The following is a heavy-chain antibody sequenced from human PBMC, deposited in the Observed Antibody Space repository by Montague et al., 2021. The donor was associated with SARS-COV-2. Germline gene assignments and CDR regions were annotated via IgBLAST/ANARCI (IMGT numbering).Heavy chain of an antibody. V-gene: IGHV4-59*01. CDR1: GGSISRYS. CDR3: ARVGRGSSWYEVAFDI. D-gene: IGHD6-13*01. J-gene: IGHJ3*02. Sequence: SETLSPTRTVSGGSISRYSWTWIRQPPGKGLEWIGYIYNSGSTNYNPSLTSRVTIPVDTSKNQFSLKLSSVAAADTAVYYCARVGRGSSWYEVAFDIWGQGTMVTVSS. CDR2: IYNSGST.